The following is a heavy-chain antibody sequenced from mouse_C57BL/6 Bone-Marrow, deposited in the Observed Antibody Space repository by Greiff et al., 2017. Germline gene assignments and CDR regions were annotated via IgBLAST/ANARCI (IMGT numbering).Heavy chain of an antibody. V-gene: IGHV14-4*01. Sequence: VQLQQSGAELVRPGASVKLSCTASGFNIKDDYMHWVKQRPEQGLEWIGWIDPENGDTEYASKFQGKATITADTSSNEAYLQLSSLTSEDTAVYYCTRMGTTEEYWGQGTLVTVSA. D-gene: IGHD2-14*01. J-gene: IGHJ3*01. CDR3: TRMGTTEEY. CDR1: GFNIKDDY. CDR2: IDPENGDT.